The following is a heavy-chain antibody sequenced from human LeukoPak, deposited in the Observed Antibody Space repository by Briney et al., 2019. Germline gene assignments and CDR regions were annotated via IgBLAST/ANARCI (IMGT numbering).Heavy chain of an antibody. CDR3: AGDRKWELLSFYFDY. CDR2: IRYDGSNK. V-gene: IGHV3-30*02. CDR1: GSTFSSYG. D-gene: IGHD1-26*01. Sequence: GGSLRLSCAASGSTFSSYGMHWVRQAPGKGLEWVAFIRYDGSNKYYADSVKGRFTISRDNSKNTLYLQMNSLRAEDTAVYYCAGDRKWELLSFYFDYWGQGTLVTVSS. J-gene: IGHJ4*02.